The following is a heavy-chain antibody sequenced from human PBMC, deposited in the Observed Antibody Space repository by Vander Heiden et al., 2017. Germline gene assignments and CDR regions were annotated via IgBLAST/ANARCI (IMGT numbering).Heavy chain of an antibody. CDR3: AKDMEYSGSLLTD. CDR2: ISWNSGRI. CDR1: GFTFDDYA. V-gene: IGHV3-9*01. J-gene: IGHJ4*01. Sequence: EVQLVESGGGLVQPGRSLRRSCAVSGFTFDDYAMHWVRQAPGKGLEWGSGISWNSGRIGYADSVKGRFTISRDNAKNALYLQMNSLRAEDTALYYCAKDMEYSGSLLTDWGQGTLVTVSS. D-gene: IGHD1-26*01.